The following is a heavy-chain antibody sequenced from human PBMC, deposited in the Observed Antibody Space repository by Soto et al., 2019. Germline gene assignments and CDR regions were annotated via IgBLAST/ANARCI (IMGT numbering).Heavy chain of an antibody. CDR1: GFTVSSNY. J-gene: IGHJ4*02. CDR3: GRGLYGDYYFDY. CDR2: IYSGGST. D-gene: IGHD7-27*01. V-gene: IGHV3-66*01. Sequence: GGSLRLSCAASGFTVSSNYMSWVRQAPGKGLEWVSVIYSGGSTYYAAAMKGRFTISRDNSKNTLYLQMNSLRAEETAVYYCGRGLYGDYYFDYWGQGTLVTVSS.